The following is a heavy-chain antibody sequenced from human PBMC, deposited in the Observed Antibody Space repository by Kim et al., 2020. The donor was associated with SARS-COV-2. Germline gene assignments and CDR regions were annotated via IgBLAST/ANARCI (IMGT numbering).Heavy chain of an antibody. Sequence: GGSLRLSCAASGFTFSSSAMSWVRQAPGKGLEWVSAIGDDGSTYYSDSVMGRFSIFRDNSKNTLYLHMTSLRAEDTAVYYCSTDIYDSSGSRYDYWGQGTLVSVSS. D-gene: IGHD3-22*01. J-gene: IGHJ4*02. CDR3: STDIYDSSGSRYDY. CDR1: GFTFSSSA. V-gene: IGHV3-23*01. CDR2: IGDDGST.